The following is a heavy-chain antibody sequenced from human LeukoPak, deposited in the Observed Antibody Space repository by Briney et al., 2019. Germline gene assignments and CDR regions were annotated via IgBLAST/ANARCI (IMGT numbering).Heavy chain of an antibody. CDR1: GGSISSSSYY. CDR2: IYYSGST. V-gene: IGHV4-39*01. CDR3: ARGVVHRDYGGNSGAFDI. Sequence: SETLSLTCTVSGGSISSSSYYWGWIRQPPGKGLEWIGSIYYSGSTYYNPSLKSRVTISVDTSKNQFSLKLSSVTAADTAVYYCARGVVHRDYGGNSGAFDIWGQGTMVTVSS. D-gene: IGHD4-23*01. J-gene: IGHJ3*02.